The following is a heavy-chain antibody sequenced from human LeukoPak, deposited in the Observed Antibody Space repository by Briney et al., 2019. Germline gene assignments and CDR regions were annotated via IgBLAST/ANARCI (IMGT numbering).Heavy chain of an antibody. CDR2: ITGSGGNT. CDR3: AKLIPAVDCSRTSCYGFDY. Sequence: GGSLRLSCAASGFTFSSYAMSWVRQAPGKGLEWVSAITGSGGNTYYTDSVRGRFTIFRDNSKNTLYLQMSSLRAEDTALYYCAKLIPAVDCSRTSCYGFDYWGQGTLVTVSS. V-gene: IGHV3-23*01. D-gene: IGHD2-2*01. J-gene: IGHJ4*02. CDR1: GFTFSSYA.